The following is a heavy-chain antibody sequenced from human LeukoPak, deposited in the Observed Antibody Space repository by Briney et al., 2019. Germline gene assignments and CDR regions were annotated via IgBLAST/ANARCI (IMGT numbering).Heavy chain of an antibody. D-gene: IGHD2-2*01. CDR1: GYTFTDYY. Sequence: ASVKVSCKASGYTFTDYYIIWMRQAPGRGLEYMGWINPKSGATRNGQNFQGRITMTRDTSVSTAYMDLGTLTSDDAAIYFCARGSAVSCTTTSCYAPIDYWGQGTLVTVSS. V-gene: IGHV1-2*02. CDR3: ARGSAVSCTTTSCYAPIDY. CDR2: INPKSGAT. J-gene: IGHJ4*02.